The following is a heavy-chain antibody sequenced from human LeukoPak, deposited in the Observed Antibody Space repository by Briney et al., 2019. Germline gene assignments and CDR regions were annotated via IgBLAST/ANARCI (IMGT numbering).Heavy chain of an antibody. Sequence: GESLKISCKGSGYSFTSYWIGWVRQMPGKGLEWMGIIYPGDSDTRYSPSFQGQVTISADKSICTAYLQWSSLKASDTAMYYCARLYALGYCSSTSCYASVYWFDPWGQGTLVTVSS. CDR1: GYSFTSYW. J-gene: IGHJ5*02. CDR3: ARLYALGYCSSTSCYASVYWFDP. CDR2: IYPGDSDT. D-gene: IGHD2-2*01. V-gene: IGHV5-51*01.